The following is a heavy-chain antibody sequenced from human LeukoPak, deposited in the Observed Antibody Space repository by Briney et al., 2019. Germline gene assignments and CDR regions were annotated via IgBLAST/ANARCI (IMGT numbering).Heavy chain of an antibody. V-gene: IGHV1-18*01. CDR1: GYTFASYG. CDR3: ARRGGKNYGDYVVYYYYMDV. J-gene: IGHJ6*03. D-gene: IGHD4-17*01. CDR2: ISAYNGDT. Sequence: ASVKVSCKASGYTFASYGISWVRQAPGQGLEWMGWISAYNGDTNYAQKIQGRVTMTTDTSTSTAYMELRSLRSDDTAVYYCARRGGKNYGDYVVYYYYMDVWGKGTTVTVSS.